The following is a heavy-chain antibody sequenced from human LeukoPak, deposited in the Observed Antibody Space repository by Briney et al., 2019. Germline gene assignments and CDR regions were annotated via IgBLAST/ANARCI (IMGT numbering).Heavy chain of an antibody. V-gene: IGHV5-51*01. CDR1: GYGFTRYW. D-gene: IGHD3-22*01. J-gene: IGHJ4*02. CDR2: VFRADFAT. Sequence: GLSLKISCTASGYGFTRYWIACVGQMSANSLEWIGIVFRADFATTSSPSFRGQVTVLADKWISTGYLYWCGLKPSDTATYYCMRRSYDSKEFDYWGRGTLVTVSS. CDR3: MRRSYDSKEFDY.